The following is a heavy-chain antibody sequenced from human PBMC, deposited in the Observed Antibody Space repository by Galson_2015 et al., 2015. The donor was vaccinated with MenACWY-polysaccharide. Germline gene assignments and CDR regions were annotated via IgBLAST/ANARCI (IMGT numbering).Heavy chain of an antibody. CDR2: ISAYNGNT. V-gene: IGHV1-18*01. J-gene: IGHJ4*02. D-gene: IGHD3-10*01. Sequence: SVKVSCKASGYTFTSYGISWVRQAPGQGLEWMGWISAYNGNTNYARKLQGRVTMTTDTSTSTAYMELRSLRSDDTAVYYCARTAPYGSGSYYKLDYWGQGTLVTVSS. CDR3: ARTAPYGSGSYYKLDY. CDR1: GYTFTSYG.